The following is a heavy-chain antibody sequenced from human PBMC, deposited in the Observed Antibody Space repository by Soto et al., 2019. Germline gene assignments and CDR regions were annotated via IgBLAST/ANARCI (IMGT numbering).Heavy chain of an antibody. D-gene: IGHD3-10*01. CDR1: GGSISSNNW. CDR2: IYHSGYT. J-gene: IGHJ4*02. CDR3: AGLATSVNYVAS. V-gene: IGHV4-4*02. Sequence: PSETLSLTCAVSGGSISSNNWWNWVRQPPGEGLEWIAEIYHSGYTNYNPSLKSRVTISINKSENQFSLKLSSVTAADTAVYYCAGLATSVNYVASWGQGTLVTVSS.